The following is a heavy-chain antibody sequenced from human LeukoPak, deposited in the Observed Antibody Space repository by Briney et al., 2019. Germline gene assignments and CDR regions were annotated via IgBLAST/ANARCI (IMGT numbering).Heavy chain of an antibody. CDR1: GYTFTGYY. D-gene: IGHD3-10*01. Sequence: ASVKVSCKASGYTFTGYYMHWVRQAPGQGLEWMGWINPNSGGTNCAQKFQGRVTMTRDTSISTAYMELSRLRSDDTAVYYCARSGELSNWFDPWGQGTLVTVSS. V-gene: IGHV1-2*02. CDR3: ARSGELSNWFDP. CDR2: INPNSGGT. J-gene: IGHJ5*02.